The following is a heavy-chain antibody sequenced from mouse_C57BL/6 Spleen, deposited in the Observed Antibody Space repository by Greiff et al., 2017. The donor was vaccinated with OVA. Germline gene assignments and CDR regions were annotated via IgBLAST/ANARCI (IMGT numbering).Heavy chain of an antibody. CDR2: ISGGGGNT. CDR1: GFTFSSYT. J-gene: IGHJ2*01. Sequence: EVQRVESGGGLVKPGGSLKLSCAASGFTFSSYTMSWVRQTPEKRLEWVATISGGGGNTYYPDSVKGRFTISRDNAKNTLYLQMSSLRSEDTALYYCARRGLYGSSFYCDYWGQGTTLTVSS. CDR3: ARRGLYGSSFYCDY. D-gene: IGHD1-1*01. V-gene: IGHV5-9*01.